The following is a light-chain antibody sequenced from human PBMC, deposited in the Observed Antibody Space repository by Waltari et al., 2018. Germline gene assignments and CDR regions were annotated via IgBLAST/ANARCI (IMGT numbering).Light chain of an antibody. J-gene: IGLJ2*01. CDR1: KLGDNY. V-gene: IGLV3-1*01. CDR2: KNN. CDR3: QAWDSSTGV. Sequence: SYELTQPPSVSVSPGQTASITCSGDKLGDNYVCWYQQKPGQSPVLVIYKNNRWPSGIPERFSGSNSGNTATLTISGTQAMDEADYYCQAWDSSTGVFGGGTKLTVL.